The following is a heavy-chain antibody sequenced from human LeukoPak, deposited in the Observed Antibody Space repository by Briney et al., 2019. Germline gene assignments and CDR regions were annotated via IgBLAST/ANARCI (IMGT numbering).Heavy chain of an antibody. D-gene: IGHD3-10*01. Sequence: ASVKVSCTASGYTFTGYYMHWVRQAPGQGLEWMGWINPNSGGTNYAQKFQGRVTMTRDTSISTAYMELSRLRSDDTAVYYCARSNYYGSGSYSDYWGQGTLVTVSS. J-gene: IGHJ4*02. V-gene: IGHV1-2*02. CDR1: GYTFTGYY. CDR2: INPNSGGT. CDR3: ARSNYYGSGSYSDY.